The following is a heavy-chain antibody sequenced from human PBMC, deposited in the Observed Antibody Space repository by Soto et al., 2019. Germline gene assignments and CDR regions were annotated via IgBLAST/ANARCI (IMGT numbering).Heavy chain of an antibody. Sequence: QVQLVESGGGVVQPGRSLRLSCAASEFTFSSYAMHWVRQAPGKGLEWVAVISFDGSNQHYGDSVKGRFTISRDNSNNTLYLQLNSPRVEDTAVYYCARDRVVAGIGEVDYWGQGTLVTVSS. J-gene: IGHJ4*02. D-gene: IGHD6-19*01. V-gene: IGHV3-30-3*01. CDR3: ARDRVVAGIGEVDY. CDR1: EFTFSSYA. CDR2: ISFDGSNQ.